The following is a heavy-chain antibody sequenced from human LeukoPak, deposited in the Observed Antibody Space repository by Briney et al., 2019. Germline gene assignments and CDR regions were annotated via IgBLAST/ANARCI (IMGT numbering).Heavy chain of an antibody. CDR2: VHYSGTA. Sequence: SETLSLTCTVSDGSITNYDWSWVRQPPGKGLEFIGHVHYSGTANYNPSLESRVTISIDTSKKHFFLKLKSVTAADTAVYYCARTHCGGDCYQPRTFDYWGQGTLVTVSS. CDR3: ARTHCGGDCYQPRTFDY. CDR1: DGSITNYD. D-gene: IGHD2-21*02. J-gene: IGHJ4*02. V-gene: IGHV4-59*01.